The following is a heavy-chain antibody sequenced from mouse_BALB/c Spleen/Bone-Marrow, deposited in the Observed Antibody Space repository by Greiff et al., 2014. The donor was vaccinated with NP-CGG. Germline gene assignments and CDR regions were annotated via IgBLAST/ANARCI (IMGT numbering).Heavy chain of an antibody. D-gene: IGHD1-1*01. CDR3: AYYYYGSSPFAY. Sequence: VQLQQSGAELVKPGASVKLSCKASGFNINDTYMHWVKQRPEQGLEWIGRIDPANGNTKYDPKFQNKATITTDTSSNTAYLQRISFAAYDIYFYYSAYYYYGSSPFAYWGQGTLVTVSA. J-gene: IGHJ3*01. CDR2: IDPANGNT. V-gene: IGHV14-3*02. CDR1: GFNINDTY.